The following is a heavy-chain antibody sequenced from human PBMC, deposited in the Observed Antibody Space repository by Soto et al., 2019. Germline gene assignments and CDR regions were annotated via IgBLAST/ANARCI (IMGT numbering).Heavy chain of an antibody. Sequence: QFTLKESGPTLVKPTQTLTLTCTFSGFSLSTTGVGVAWIRQPPGKALEWLALIYWNDYKRYSPSLEIRLSITTEPSKHQVVLTVTNVDAVDTATYDCALLKLGSQEMTRADGYWGQGTLVTVSS. CDR3: ALLKLGSQEMTRADGY. V-gene: IGHV2-5*01. D-gene: IGHD7-27*01. CDR2: IYWNDYK. J-gene: IGHJ4*02. CDR1: GFSLSTTGVG.